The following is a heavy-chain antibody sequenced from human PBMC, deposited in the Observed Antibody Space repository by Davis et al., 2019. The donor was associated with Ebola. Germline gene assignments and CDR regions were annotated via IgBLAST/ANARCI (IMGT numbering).Heavy chain of an antibody. CDR1: GYTFSPYW. V-gene: IGHV3-74*01. J-gene: IGHJ3*02. Sequence: PGGSLRLSCEASGYTFSPYWMHWVRQAPGKGLVWVSYLNSDGSAVTYAASVKGRFTISRDNAKNTLYLEMNSLRADDTALYYCVRDRGTPESFSIWGQGTMVTVSS. CDR2: LNSDGSAV. CDR3: VRDRGTPESFSI. D-gene: IGHD3-10*01.